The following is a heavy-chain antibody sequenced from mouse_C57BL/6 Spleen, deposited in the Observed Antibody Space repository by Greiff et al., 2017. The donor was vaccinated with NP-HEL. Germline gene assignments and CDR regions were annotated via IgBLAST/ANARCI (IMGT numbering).Heavy chain of an antibody. J-gene: IGHJ3*01. CDR2: IDPSDSYT. Sequence: VQLQQPGAELVKPGASVKLSCKASGYTFTSYWMQWVKQRPGQGLEWIGEIDPSDSYTNYNQKFKGKAPLTVDTSSSTAYMQLSSLTSEDSAVYYCARSYYYYGSSSWFAYWGQGTLVTVSA. CDR1: GYTFTSYW. CDR3: ARSYYYYGSSSWFAY. V-gene: IGHV1-50*01. D-gene: IGHD1-1*01.